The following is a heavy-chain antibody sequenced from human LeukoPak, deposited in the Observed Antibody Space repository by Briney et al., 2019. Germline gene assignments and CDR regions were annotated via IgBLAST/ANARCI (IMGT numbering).Heavy chain of an antibody. CDR1: GGSINNYY. CDR3: ARDPNSAL. D-gene: IGHD4-23*01. J-gene: IGHJ4*02. V-gene: IGHV4-4*07. Sequence: SETLSLTCIVSGGSINNYYWSWIRQPAGKGPEWIGRIYTGGTTNYNPSLKSRVTISVDTSKNQFSLRLSSVTAADTAVYYCARDPNSALWGQGTLVTVSS. CDR2: IYTGGTT.